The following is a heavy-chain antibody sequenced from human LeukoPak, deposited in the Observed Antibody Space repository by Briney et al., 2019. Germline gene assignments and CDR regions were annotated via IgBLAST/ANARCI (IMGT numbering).Heavy chain of an antibody. V-gene: IGHV4-34*01. J-gene: IGHJ6*02. D-gene: IGHD2-15*01. Sequence: SETLSLTCAVHGGSFSGYYWSWIRQPPGKGLEWIGEINHSGSTNYNPSLKSRVTMSVDTSKNQFSLKLSSVTAADTAVYYCARGCSGGSCYTEDYGMDVWGQGTTVTVSS. CDR3: ARGCSGGSCYTEDYGMDV. CDR1: GGSFSGYY. CDR2: INHSGST.